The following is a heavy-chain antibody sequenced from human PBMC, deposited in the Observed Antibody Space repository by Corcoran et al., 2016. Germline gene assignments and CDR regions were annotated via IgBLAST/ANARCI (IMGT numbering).Heavy chain of an antibody. CDR2: IYPGDSDT. J-gene: IGHJ6*02. CDR1: GYRFTTSW. Sequence: EVQLVQSGAEVKKPGESLKISCQGSGYRFTTSWIAWVRQMPGEGLESMGVIYPGDSDTRYSPSFQGQVTISADKSISTASLQWSSLKASDSAMYYCARQTRSGVDVWGQVTPVTVSS. CDR3: ARQTRSGVDV. D-gene: IGHD6-19*01. V-gene: IGHV5-51*01.